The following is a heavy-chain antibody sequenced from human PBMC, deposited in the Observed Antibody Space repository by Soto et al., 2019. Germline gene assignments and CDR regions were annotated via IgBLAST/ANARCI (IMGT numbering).Heavy chain of an antibody. V-gene: IGHV4-30-4*01. Sequence: QVQLQESGPGLVKPSQTLSLTCTVSGGSISSGDYYWSWIRQPPGKGLEWIGYIYYSGSTYYNPSLKSRVTISVDPSKNPFSLKVSSVTAADTAVYYCARGGYYYDSSGYYSSWFDPWGQGTLVTVSS. J-gene: IGHJ5*02. D-gene: IGHD3-22*01. CDR3: ARGGYYYDSSGYYSSWFDP. CDR1: GGSISSGDYY. CDR2: IYYSGST.